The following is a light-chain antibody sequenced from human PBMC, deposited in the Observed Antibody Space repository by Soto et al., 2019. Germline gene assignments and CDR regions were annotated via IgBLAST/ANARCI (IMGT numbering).Light chain of an antibody. Sequence: EIVMTQSPATLSVSPGERATLSCRASQSVSSNLAWYQQKHGQAPRLLIYGASTRATGIPARFSASGSGTEFTLTISSLQSADFAVYYCQHYNNWPPWYTFGQGTKLEIK. CDR3: QHYNNWPPWYT. CDR1: QSVSSN. CDR2: GAS. V-gene: IGKV3D-15*01. J-gene: IGKJ2*01.